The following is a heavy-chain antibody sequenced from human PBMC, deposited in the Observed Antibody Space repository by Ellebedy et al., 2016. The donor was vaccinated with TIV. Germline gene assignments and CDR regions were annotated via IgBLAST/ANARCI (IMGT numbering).Heavy chain of an antibody. D-gene: IGHD1-1*01. J-gene: IGHJ4*02. V-gene: IGHV3-23*01. CDR1: GFTFSNYA. Sequence: GESLKIPCGASGFTFSNYAMSWVRQAPGKGQEWVPTISGSDGTTYYADSVKVRFTISRDNSKSTLYLQMNSRRAEDTAVYYCTISRYKWNDFIFDYWGQGTLVTVSS. CDR3: TISRYKWNDFIFDY. CDR2: ISGSDGTT.